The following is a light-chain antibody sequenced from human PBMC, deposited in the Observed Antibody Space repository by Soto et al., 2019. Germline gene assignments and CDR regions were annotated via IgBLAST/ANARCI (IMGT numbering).Light chain of an antibody. CDR3: KQRDSTPPT. CDR2: AAS. Sequence: DIQMTQSPSSLSASVGDRVTITCRASQSISSYLNWYQQKPGKAPKLLIYAASSLQSGVPSRFSGSGSGTDFTLKIISLQPEDHASYYSKQRDSTPPTFGQGTKVEIK. CDR1: QSISSY. J-gene: IGKJ1*01. V-gene: IGKV1-39*01.